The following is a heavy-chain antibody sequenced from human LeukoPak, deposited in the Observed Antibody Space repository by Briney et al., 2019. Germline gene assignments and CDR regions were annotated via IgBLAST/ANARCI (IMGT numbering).Heavy chain of an antibody. V-gene: IGHV3-7*01. CDR3: AKDGTMIVGSAQHDY. CDR1: GFTFSSYW. CDR2: IKQDGSEK. J-gene: IGHJ4*02. D-gene: IGHD3-22*01. Sequence: GGSLRLSCAASGFTFSSYWMSWVRQAPGKGLEWVANIKQDGSEKYYVDSVKGRFTISRDNAKNSLYLQMNSLRAEDTAVYYCAKDGTMIVGSAQHDYWGQGTLVTVSS.